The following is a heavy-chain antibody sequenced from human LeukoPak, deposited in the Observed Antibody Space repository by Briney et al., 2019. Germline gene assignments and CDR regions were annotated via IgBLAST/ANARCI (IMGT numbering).Heavy chain of an antibody. J-gene: IGHJ6*03. V-gene: IGHV3-23*01. CDR1: GFTFSSYA. Sequence: GGSLRLSCAASGFTFSSYAMSWVRQAPGKGLEWVSTISGSGGSTYYADSVKGRFTISRDNSKNTLYLQMNSLRAEDTAVYYCAKDKGQLLYAGYYMDVWGKGTTVTVSS. D-gene: IGHD2-2*02. CDR2: ISGSGGST. CDR3: AKDKGQLLYAGYYMDV.